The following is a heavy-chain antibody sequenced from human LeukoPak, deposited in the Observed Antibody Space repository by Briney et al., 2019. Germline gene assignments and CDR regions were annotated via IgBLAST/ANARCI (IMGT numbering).Heavy chain of an antibody. D-gene: IGHD3-10*01. CDR1: GFTFSNAW. CDR3: TTDKVWFGEFDAFDI. J-gene: IGHJ3*02. CDR2: IKSKTDGGTT. Sequence: GGSLRLSCAASGFTFSNAWMSWVRQAPGKGLEWVGRIKSKTDGGTTDYAAPVKGRFTIARDDSKNTLYLQMNSLKTEDTAVYYCTTDKVWFGEFDAFDIWGQGTMVTVSS. V-gene: IGHV3-15*01.